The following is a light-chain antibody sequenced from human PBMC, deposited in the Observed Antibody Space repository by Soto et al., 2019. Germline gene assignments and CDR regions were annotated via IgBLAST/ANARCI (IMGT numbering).Light chain of an antibody. CDR3: QQANSFPLT. CDR2: DAS. V-gene: IGKV1-5*01. J-gene: IGKJ5*01. Sequence: DIQMTQSPSTLSASVGDRVTITCRASQSISSWLAWYQQKPGKAPKLLIYDASSLESGVPSRFIGSGSGTECTLTISSLQPDDFATYYCQQANSFPLTFGQGTRLEIK. CDR1: QSISSW.